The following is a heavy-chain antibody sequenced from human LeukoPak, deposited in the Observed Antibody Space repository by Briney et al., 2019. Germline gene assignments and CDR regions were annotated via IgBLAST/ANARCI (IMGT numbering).Heavy chain of an antibody. CDR1: GFTFSSYW. J-gene: IGHJ4*02. D-gene: IGHD3-10*01. V-gene: IGHV3-7*01. Sequence: GGSLRLSCAASGFTFSSYWMSWVRQAPGKGLEWVANIKQDGSEKYYADSVKGRFTISRDNAKNSLYLQMNSLRAEDTAVYYCAREGAYGSGSYSDYFDYWGQGTLVTVSS. CDR2: IKQDGSEK. CDR3: AREGAYGSGSYSDYFDY.